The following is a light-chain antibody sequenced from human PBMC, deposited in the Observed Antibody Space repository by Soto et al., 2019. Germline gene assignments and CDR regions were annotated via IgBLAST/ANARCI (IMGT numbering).Light chain of an antibody. J-gene: IGKJ3*01. CDR3: QQYHSSPFN. V-gene: IGKV1-39*01. CDR1: QPINEF. Sequence: DIQMTQSPSPLSASVGDSVTITCRASQPINEFLSWYQQKPGKAPRLLISSSSHVESGVSSRFGAGGSGARFTLTINNLQPEDFATYICQQYHSSPFNFGPGTTVVV. CDR2: SSS.